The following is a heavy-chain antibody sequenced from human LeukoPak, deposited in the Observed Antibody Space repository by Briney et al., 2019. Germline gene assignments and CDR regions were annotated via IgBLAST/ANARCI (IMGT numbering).Heavy chain of an antibody. CDR3: AKCAWFGDAPGGDY. D-gene: IGHD3-10*01. CDR1: GFTFSTSA. J-gene: IGHJ4*02. V-gene: IGHV3-23*01. Sequence: EGSLRLSCAASGFTFSTSAMSWVRQAPGKGLEWVSAISGSGSTRYYAHSVQGRFTISRDNSKNTLYLQMNSLRVEDTALYYCAKCAWFGDAPGGDYWGQGTLVTVSS. CDR2: ISGSGSTR.